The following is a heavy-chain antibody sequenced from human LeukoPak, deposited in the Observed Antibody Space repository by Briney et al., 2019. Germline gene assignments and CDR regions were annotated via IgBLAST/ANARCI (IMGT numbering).Heavy chain of an antibody. CDR3: AKVRSYLAFGYVDV. CDR2: TNSDGSST. D-gene: IGHD1-26*01. CDR1: GFTFSSYW. Sequence: GGSLRLSCAASGFTFSSYWMHWVRQAPGKGLVWVSRTNSDGSSTSYADSVKGRFTISRDNSKNTLYLQMNSLRAEDTAVYYCAKVRSYLAFGYVDVWGQGTTVTVSS. V-gene: IGHV3-74*01. J-gene: IGHJ6*02.